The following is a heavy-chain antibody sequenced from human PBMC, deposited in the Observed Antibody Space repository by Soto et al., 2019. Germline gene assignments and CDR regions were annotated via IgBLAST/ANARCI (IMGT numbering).Heavy chain of an antibody. D-gene: IGHD3-16*02. V-gene: IGHV4-59*01. CDR1: GGSISSFY. CDR3: ARGGANYDYIWGSYRPYYYYMDV. J-gene: IGHJ6*03. CDR2: IYYSGST. Sequence: SETLSLTCTFSGGSISSFYWIWIRQPPGKGLEWIGYIYYSGSTNYNPSLKSRVTISVDTSKNQFSLKLSSVTAADTAVYYCARGGANYDYIWGSYRPYYYYMDVWGKGTTVTVSS.